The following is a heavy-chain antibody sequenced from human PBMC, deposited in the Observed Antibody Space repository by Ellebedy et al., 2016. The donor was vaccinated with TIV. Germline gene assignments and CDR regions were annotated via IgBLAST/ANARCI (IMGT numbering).Heavy chain of an antibody. V-gene: IGHV3-74*01. J-gene: IGHJ4*02. CDR3: VGDSERDSFDY. D-gene: IGHD2-21*02. Sequence: PGGSLRLSCAASGFTLSNYWMHWVRQAPGKGLVWVSRIHKDGRGANYADSVKGRFTNSRDNANNALYLQMDSLRADDTAVYYCVGDSERDSFDYWGQGTLVTVSS. CDR2: IHKDGRGA. CDR1: GFTLSNYW.